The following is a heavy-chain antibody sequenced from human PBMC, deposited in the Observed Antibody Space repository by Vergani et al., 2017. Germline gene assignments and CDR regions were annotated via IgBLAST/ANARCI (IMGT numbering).Heavy chain of an antibody. D-gene: IGHD1-7*01. Sequence: QVQLVQSGAEVKKPGSSVKVSCKASGGTFSSYAISWVRQAPGQGLEWMGRIIPILGIANYAQKFQGRVTITADNSTSTAYMELSSLRSEDTAVYYCVRDSWNSVSGFDPWGQGTLVTVSS. CDR3: VRDSWNSVSGFDP. CDR1: GGTFSSYA. J-gene: IGHJ5*02. CDR2: IIPILGIA. V-gene: IGHV1-69*04.